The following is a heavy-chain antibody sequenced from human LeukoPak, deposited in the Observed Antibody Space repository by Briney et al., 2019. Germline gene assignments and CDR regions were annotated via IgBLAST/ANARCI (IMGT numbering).Heavy chain of an antibody. D-gene: IGHD3-3*01. CDR3: ARAYDFWSGSVEDNFDY. CDR2: ISSSSSTI. V-gene: IGHV3-48*04. CDR1: GFTFSSYS. J-gene: IGHJ4*02. Sequence: GGSLRLSCAASGFTFSSYSMNWVRQAPGKGLEWVSYISSSSSTIYYADSVKGRFTISRDNAKNSLYLQMNSLRAEDTAVYYCARAYDFWSGSVEDNFDYWGQGALVTVSS.